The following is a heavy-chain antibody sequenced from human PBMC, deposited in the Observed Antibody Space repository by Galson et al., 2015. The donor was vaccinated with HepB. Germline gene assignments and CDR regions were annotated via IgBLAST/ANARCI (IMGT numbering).Heavy chain of an antibody. J-gene: IGHJ6*02. D-gene: IGHD5-12*01. CDR2: ISAHTGIK. CDR1: GYTFTSYG. CDR3: AREGFSAYDYAGHYFYGMDV. V-gene: IGHV1-18*01. Sequence: SVKVSCKASGYTFTSYGISWVRQAPGEGLEWMGWISAHTGIKNYAQKVQGRVTMTKDTSTNTAYMELRSLRSDDTAVYYCAREGFSAYDYAGHYFYGMDVWGQGTTVTVSS.